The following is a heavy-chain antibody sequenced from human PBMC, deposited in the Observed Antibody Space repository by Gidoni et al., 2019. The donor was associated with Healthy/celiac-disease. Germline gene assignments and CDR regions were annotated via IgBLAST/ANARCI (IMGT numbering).Heavy chain of an antibody. V-gene: IGHV4-34*01. CDR1: GGSCSGYY. Sequence: QVQLQQWGAGLLKPSENLSLTCAVYGGSCSGYYWSWIRQPPGKGLVLIGEINHSASTNYNPSLKSRVTISVDTSKIQFSLKRISVTAADTAVYYWASGSGWYNYYGMDVWGQGTTVTVSS. CDR2: INHSAST. CDR3: ASGSGWYNYYGMDV. J-gene: IGHJ6*02. D-gene: IGHD6-19*01.